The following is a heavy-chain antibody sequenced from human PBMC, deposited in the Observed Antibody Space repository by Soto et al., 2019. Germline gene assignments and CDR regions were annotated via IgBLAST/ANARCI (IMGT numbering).Heavy chain of an antibody. V-gene: IGHV1-69*01. CDR3: AREGGFGSFDY. CDR2: IIPIFGTA. D-gene: IGHD3-10*01. J-gene: IGHJ4*02. CDR1: GGTFSSYA. Sequence: QVQLVQSGAEVKKPGYSVKVSCKASGGTFSSYAISWVRQAPGQGLEWMGGIIPIFGTANYAQKFQGRVTITADESTSTAYMELSSQRSEDSAVYYCAREGGFGSFDYWGQVTLVTVSS.